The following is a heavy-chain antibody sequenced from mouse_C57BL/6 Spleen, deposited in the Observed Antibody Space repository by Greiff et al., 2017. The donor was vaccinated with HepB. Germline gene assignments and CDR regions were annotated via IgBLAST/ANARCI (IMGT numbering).Heavy chain of an antibody. CDR1: GFTFSDYG. J-gene: IGHJ3*01. Sequence: EVQLVESGGGLVKPGGSLKLSCAASGFTFSDYGMHWVRQATEKGLEWVAYIMSGSSTIYYADTVKGRFTISRDNAKNTLFLQKTSPRSEDTAMYYCARDYGSPFAYWGQGTLVTVSA. CDR3: ARDYGSPFAY. V-gene: IGHV5-17*01. D-gene: IGHD1-1*01. CDR2: IMSGSSTI.